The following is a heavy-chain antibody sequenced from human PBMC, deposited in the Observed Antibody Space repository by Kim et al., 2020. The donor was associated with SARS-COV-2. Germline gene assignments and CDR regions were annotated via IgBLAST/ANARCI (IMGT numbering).Heavy chain of an antibody. CDR1: GFTFTSSA. V-gene: IGHV1-58*01. Sequence: SVKVSCKASGFTFTSSAVQWVRQARGQRLEWIGWIVVGSGNTNYAQKFQERVTITRDMSTSTAYMELSSLRSEDTAVYYCAAANHCSGGSCYMGAFDIWGQGTMVTVSS. J-gene: IGHJ3*02. D-gene: IGHD2-15*01. CDR2: IVVGSGNT. CDR3: AAANHCSGGSCYMGAFDI.